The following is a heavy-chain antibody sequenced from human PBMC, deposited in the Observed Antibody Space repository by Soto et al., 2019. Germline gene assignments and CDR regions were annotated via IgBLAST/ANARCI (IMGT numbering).Heavy chain of an antibody. V-gene: IGHV1-2*04. CDR2: INPNSGGT. CDR3: ARDDIAVSGILIYYYYGMDV. D-gene: IGHD6-19*01. J-gene: IGHJ6*02. Sequence: GASVKVSCKASGYTFTGYYMHWVRQAPGQGLEWMGWINPNSGGTNYAQKFQGWVTMTRDTSISTAYMELSRLRSDDTAVYYCARDDIAVSGILIYYYYGMDVWGQGTTVTVSS. CDR1: GYTFTGYY.